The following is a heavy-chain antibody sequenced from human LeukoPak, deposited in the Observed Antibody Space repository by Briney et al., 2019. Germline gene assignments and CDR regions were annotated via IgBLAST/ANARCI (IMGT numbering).Heavy chain of an antibody. CDR1: GFTFCDYA. D-gene: IGHD1-1*01. V-gene: IGHV3-49*03. Sequence: PGRSLRLSCTASGFTFCDYAMSWIRQAPGKGLEWVGFIRSKAYGETADYAASVKGRFTISRDDSKAIAYLQMNSLKTEDTAVYYCTRDRGAYNLYDYWGQGTLVNVSS. CDR3: TRDRGAYNLYDY. J-gene: IGHJ4*02. CDR2: IRSKAYGETA.